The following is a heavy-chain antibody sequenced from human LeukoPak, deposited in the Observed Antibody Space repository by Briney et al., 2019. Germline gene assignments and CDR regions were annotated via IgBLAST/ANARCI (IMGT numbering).Heavy chain of an antibody. J-gene: IGHJ4*02. CDR3: ARKIGFSSSWYYGRHYFDY. D-gene: IGHD6-13*01. CDR2: ISGSGGST. Sequence: SGGSLRLSCAASGFTFRNYEMNWVRQAPGKGLEWVSAISGSGGSTYYADSVKGRFTISRDNSKNTLYLQMNSLRAEDTAVYYCARKIGFSSSWYYGRHYFDYWGQGTLVTVSS. CDR1: GFTFRNYE. V-gene: IGHV3-23*01.